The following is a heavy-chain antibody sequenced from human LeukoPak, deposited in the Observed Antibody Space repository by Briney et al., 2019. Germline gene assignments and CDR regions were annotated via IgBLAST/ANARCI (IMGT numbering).Heavy chain of an antibody. V-gene: IGHV4-59*01. CDR2: IYYSGST. D-gene: IGHD2-15*01. CDR1: GGSISSYY. J-gene: IGHJ6*04. CDR3: ARDSVVVVAATRTYYYGMDV. Sequence: SETLSLTCTVSGGSISSYYWSWIRQPPGKGLEWIGYIYYSGSTNYNPSLKSRVTISVDKSKNQFSLKLSSVTAADTAVYYCARDSVVVVAATRTYYYGMDVWGKGTTVTVSS.